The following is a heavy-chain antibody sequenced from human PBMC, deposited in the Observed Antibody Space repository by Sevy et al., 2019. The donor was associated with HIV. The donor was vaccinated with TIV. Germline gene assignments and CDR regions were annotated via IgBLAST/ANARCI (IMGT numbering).Heavy chain of an antibody. J-gene: IGHJ4*02. CDR2: FDPEHGET. V-gene: IGHV1-24*01. CDR1: GYTLTELS. Sequence: ASVKVSCKVSGYTLTELSMHWVRQAPGKGLEWMGGFDPEHGETIYAQKFQGRVTMTEDTSTDTAYMELSSLRSEDTAVYYCATLEGIEYYFDYWVQGTLVTVSS. CDR3: ATLEGIEYYFDY.